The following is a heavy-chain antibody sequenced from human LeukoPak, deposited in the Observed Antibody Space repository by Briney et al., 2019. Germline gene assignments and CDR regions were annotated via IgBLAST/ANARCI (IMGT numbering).Heavy chain of an antibody. V-gene: IGHV3-74*01. J-gene: IGHJ4*02. CDR3: ARDQTFVGGIDC. CDR1: GFTFSSYW. Sequence: GGSLRLSCSASGFTFSSYWLHWVRQVPGKGLVWVSRVNRDGSRTSQADSVKGRFTISRDNAKNTLYLQMNSLRAEDTAVYYCARDQTFVGGIDCWGQGTLVTVSS. CDR2: VNRDGSRT. D-gene: IGHD2-21*01.